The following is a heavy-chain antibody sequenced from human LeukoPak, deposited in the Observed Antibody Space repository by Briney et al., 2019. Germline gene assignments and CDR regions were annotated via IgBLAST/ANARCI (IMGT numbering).Heavy chain of an antibody. Sequence: GGSLRLSCAASGFTVSRNYMTWVRLPPGKGLEWVSIFYSGGSTYYVDSVKGRFTISRDNSKNTLYLQMNSLRAEDTAVYYCARVVSAAIVGSWYFDLWGRGTLVTVSS. CDR1: GFTVSRNY. V-gene: IGHV3-53*01. CDR3: ARVVSAAIVGSWYFDL. J-gene: IGHJ2*01. CDR2: FYSGGST. D-gene: IGHD2-2*01.